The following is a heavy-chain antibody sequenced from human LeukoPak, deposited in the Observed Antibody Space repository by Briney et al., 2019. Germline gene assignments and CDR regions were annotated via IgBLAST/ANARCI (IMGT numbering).Heavy chain of an antibody. J-gene: IGHJ5*02. CDR2: IYYSGST. Sequence: SETLSLTCTVSGGSISSSSYYWGWIRQPPGKGLEWIGSIYYSGSTYYNPSLKSRVTISVDTSKNQFSLKLSSVTAADTAVYYCARDCHGGWFDPWGQGTLVTVSS. CDR3: ARDCHGGWFDP. V-gene: IGHV4-39*07. CDR1: GGSISSSSYY.